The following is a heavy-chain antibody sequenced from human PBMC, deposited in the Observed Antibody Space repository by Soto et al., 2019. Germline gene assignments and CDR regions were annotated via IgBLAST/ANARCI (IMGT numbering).Heavy chain of an antibody. CDR2: IYPGDSDT. CDR3: ARRGSGGDNLIQLWFPDAFDI. D-gene: IGHD5-18*01. Sequence: GESLKISCKGSGYSFTSYWIGWVRQMPGKGLAWMGIIYPGDSDTRYSPSFQGQVTISADKSISTAYLQWSSLKASDTAMYYCARRGSGGDNLIQLWFPDAFDIWGQGTMVTVSS. J-gene: IGHJ3*02. V-gene: IGHV5-51*01. CDR1: GYSFTSYW.